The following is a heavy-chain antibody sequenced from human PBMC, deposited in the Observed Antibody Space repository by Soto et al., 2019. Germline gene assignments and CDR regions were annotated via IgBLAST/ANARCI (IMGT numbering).Heavy chain of an antibody. V-gene: IGHV4-34*01. CDR2: INHGGTA. D-gene: IGHD3-10*01. Sequence: GSLRLSCAASGFTFSSHTMHWVRQPPGKGLEWIGEINHGGTANYNPSLKSRVSISVDMSKSQFSLKLTSVTAEDTALYFCESSSFLRSGALFHGLDVWGQGTTVTVSS. J-gene: IGHJ6*02. CDR3: ESSSFLRSGALFHGLDV. CDR1: GFTFSSHT.